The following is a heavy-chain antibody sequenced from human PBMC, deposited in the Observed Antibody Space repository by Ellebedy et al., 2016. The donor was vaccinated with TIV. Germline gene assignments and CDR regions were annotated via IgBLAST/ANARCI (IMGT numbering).Heavy chain of an antibody. CDR1: GFTFSSYA. CDR2: ISYDGSNK. CDR3: ASDAPALDY. D-gene: IGHD1-14*01. Sequence: PGGSLRLSCAASGFTFSSYAMHWVRQAPGKGLEWVAVISYDGSNKYYADSVKGRFTISRDNSKNTLYLQMNSLRAEDTAVYYCASDAPALDYWGQGTLVTVSS. J-gene: IGHJ4*02. V-gene: IGHV3-30-3*01.